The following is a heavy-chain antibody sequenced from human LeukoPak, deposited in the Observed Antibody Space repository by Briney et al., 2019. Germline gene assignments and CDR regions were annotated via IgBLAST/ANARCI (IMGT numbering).Heavy chain of an antibody. J-gene: IGHJ4*02. CDR3: AREFNDSAISYYSDH. CDR1: GGSFSSGDYY. Sequence: PSQTLSLTCTVSGGSFSSGDYYWNWIRQHPGKGLEWIGYIYYSGSTYYNPSLESRVNISVDTSNNQFSLKVRSVTAADTAVYYCAREFNDSAISYYSDHWGQGTLVTVSP. CDR2: IYYSGST. V-gene: IGHV4-31*03. D-gene: IGHD3-22*01.